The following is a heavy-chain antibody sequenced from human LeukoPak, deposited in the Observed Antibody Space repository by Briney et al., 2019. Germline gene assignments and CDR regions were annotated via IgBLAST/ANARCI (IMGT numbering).Heavy chain of an antibody. J-gene: IGHJ4*02. CDR3: ARGGYSYGYGPFDY. V-gene: IGHV3-74*01. CDR1: GFTFSSYW. CDR2: INSDGSST. D-gene: IGHD5-18*01. Sequence: GGSLRLSCAASGFTFSSYWMHWVRQAPGKGLVWVSRINSDGSSTSCADSVKGRFTISRDNAKNTLYLQMNSLRAEDTAVYYCARGGYSYGYGPFDYWGQGTLVTVSS.